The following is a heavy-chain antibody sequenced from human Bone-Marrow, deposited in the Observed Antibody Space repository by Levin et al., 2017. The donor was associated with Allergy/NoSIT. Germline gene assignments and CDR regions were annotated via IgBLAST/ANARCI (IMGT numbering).Heavy chain of an antibody. Sequence: SLKISCAASGFTFDDYAMHWVRQAPGKGLEWVSGIGWNSGSLDYADSVKGRFTISRDNAKNSLYLEMNSLRAEDTALYFCAKDSGAKQTHGFPGSIVVVAATPSNGMDVWGQGTTVTVSS. CDR1: GFTFDDYA. D-gene: IGHD2-21*02. CDR2: IGWNSGSL. CDR3: AKDSGAKQTHGFPGSIVVVAATPSNGMDV. J-gene: IGHJ6*02. V-gene: IGHV3-9*01.